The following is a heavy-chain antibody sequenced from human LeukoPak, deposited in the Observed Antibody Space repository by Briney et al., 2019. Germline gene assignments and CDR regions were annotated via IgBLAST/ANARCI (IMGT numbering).Heavy chain of an antibody. CDR1: GGSFSGYY. J-gene: IGHJ4*02. D-gene: IGHD6-13*01. Sequence: SETLSLTCAVYGGSFSGYYWSWIRQPPGKGLEWIGEINHSGSTNYNPSLKSRVTISVDTSKNQFSLKLSSVTAADTAVYYCARGPHSSSWYSLDYWGQGTLVTVSS. CDR2: INHSGST. CDR3: ARGPHSSSWYSLDY. V-gene: IGHV4-34*01.